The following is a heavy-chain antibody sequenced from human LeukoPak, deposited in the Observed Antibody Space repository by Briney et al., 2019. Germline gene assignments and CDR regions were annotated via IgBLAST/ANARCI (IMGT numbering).Heavy chain of an antibody. Sequence: SVKVSCKSSGDTFNNYAINWVRQAPGQGPEWMGEFSPMFGTSNYAQSFQGRVTLTADESTSTVYMELSRLTLDDTAVYYCARASIVGATVFDYWGQGTLVTVSS. CDR2: FSPMFGTS. CDR3: ARASIVGATVFDY. D-gene: IGHD1-26*01. J-gene: IGHJ4*02. V-gene: IGHV1-69*13. CDR1: GDTFNNYA.